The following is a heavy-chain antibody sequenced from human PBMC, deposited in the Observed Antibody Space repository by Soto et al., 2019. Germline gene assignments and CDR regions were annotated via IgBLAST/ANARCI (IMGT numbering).Heavy chain of an antibody. Sequence: PSETLSLTCAVSGDSISTGGYSWSWIRQPPGKGLEWIGYIYHGGNTYYNPSLKSRVTISVDGSRNQLSLQLSSATAADTAVYYCARVGGGDAFDLWGRGTMVTVSS. D-gene: IGHD3-16*01. CDR3: ARVGGGDAFDL. CDR2: IYHGGNT. J-gene: IGHJ3*01. V-gene: IGHV4-30-2*01. CDR1: GDSISTGGYS.